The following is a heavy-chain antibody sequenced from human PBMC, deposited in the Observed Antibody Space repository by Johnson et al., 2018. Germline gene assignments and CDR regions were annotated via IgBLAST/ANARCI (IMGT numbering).Heavy chain of an antibody. CDR1: GGTFSSYA. Sequence: VQLVQSGAEVKKPGSSVKVSCKASGGTFSSYAISWVRQAPGQGLEWMGGIIPIFGTANYAKKFQGRVTSTGDESTSTAYMELSSLRSEDRAVYYCAKMGDYDTQWFPCAFDIWCQVTMVTVSS. D-gene: IGHD3-22*01. CDR2: IIPIFGTA. V-gene: IGHV1-69*12. CDR3: AKMGDYDTQWFPCAFDI. J-gene: IGHJ3*02.